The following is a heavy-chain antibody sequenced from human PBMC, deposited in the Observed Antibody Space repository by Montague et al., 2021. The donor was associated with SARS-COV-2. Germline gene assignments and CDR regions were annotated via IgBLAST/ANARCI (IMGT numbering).Heavy chain of an antibody. V-gene: IGHV3-23*01. CDR1: GFTFSSYA. CDR2: ISGSGGST. J-gene: IGHJ4*02. D-gene: IGHD4-17*01. Sequence: SLRLSCAASGFTFSSYAMNWVRQPPGKGLEWFSAISGSGGSTYYXDSVKGRFTISRDNSKNTLYLQMNSLRAEDTAVYYCAKAGIKYDYGDFFDYWGQGTLVTVS. CDR3: AKAGIKYDYGDFFDY.